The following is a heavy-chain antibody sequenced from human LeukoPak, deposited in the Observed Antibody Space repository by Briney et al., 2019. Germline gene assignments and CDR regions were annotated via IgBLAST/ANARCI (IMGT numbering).Heavy chain of an antibody. Sequence: EASVKVSCKASGYNFISYGISWVRQAPGQGLEWMGWINTYNGNTNYAQKYQGRVTMTTDTSTSTAYMELRSLRSDDTAVYYCGREEYYGSGSYPHFDYWGQGTLVTVSS. D-gene: IGHD3-10*01. CDR1: GYNFISYG. CDR3: GREEYYGSGSYPHFDY. V-gene: IGHV1-18*04. CDR2: INTYNGNT. J-gene: IGHJ4*02.